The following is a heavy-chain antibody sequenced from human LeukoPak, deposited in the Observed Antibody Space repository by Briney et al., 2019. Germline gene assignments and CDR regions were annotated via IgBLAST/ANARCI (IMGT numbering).Heavy chain of an antibody. CDR2: IHNSGST. D-gene: IGHD1-26*01. J-gene: IGHJ3*02. CDR3: VRDWEGFNFDI. V-gene: IGHV4-59*02. CDR1: GGSVSSYY. Sequence: SETLSLTCTVSGGSVSSYYWSWIRQPPGEGLEWIAYIHNSGSTNYNPSLKSRATIAVDTSKNQFSLKLSSVTAADTAMYFCVRDWEGFNFDIWGQGTVVTVSS.